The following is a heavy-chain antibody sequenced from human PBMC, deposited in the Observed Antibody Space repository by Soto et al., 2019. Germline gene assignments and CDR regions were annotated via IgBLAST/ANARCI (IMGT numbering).Heavy chain of an antibody. Sequence: ETLSLTCTASGGPISSYYWTLIRQPPGKGLEGIGDIHYSGITTYNPSLKRRVTISIDTYNNQFPLNLNSVTAADTDAYYCARGRNSSTEYCGNDTCAWSDQWGEGTLV. CDR1: GGPISSYY. J-gene: IGHJ5*02. D-gene: IGHD2-21*01. CDR3: ARGRNSSTEYCGNDTCAWSDQ. CDR2: IHYSGIT. V-gene: IGHV4-59*01.